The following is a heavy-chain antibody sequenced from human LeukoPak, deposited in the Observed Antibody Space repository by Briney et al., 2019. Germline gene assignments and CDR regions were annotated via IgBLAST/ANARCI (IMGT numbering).Heavy chain of an antibody. J-gene: IGHJ4*02. D-gene: IGHD3-16*01. Sequence: SQTLSLTCAISGDALSSNSAAWNWIRQPPSRGFEWLGRTYYRSKWYNDYAVSVKSRITINPDTSRNQFSLHLKSVTPEDTAVYYCTRAAVWGTSDYWAQGTLVTVSS. V-gene: IGHV6-1*01. CDR3: TRAAVWGTSDY. CDR2: TYYRSKWYN. CDR1: GDALSSNSAA.